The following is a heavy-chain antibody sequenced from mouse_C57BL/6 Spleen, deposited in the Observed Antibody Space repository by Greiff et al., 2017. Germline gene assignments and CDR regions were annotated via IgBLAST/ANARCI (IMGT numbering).Heavy chain of an antibody. CDR3: ARLTTVGATYYFDY. CDR1: GFTFSSYG. J-gene: IGHJ2*01. CDR2: ISSGGSYT. D-gene: IGHD1-1*01. V-gene: IGHV5-6*02. Sequence: DVKLVESGGDLVKPGGSLKLSCAASGFTFSSYGMSWVRQTPDKRLEWVATISSGGSYTYYPDSVKGRFTISRDNAKNTLYLQMSSLKSEDTAMYYCARLTTVGATYYFDYWGQGTTLTVSS.